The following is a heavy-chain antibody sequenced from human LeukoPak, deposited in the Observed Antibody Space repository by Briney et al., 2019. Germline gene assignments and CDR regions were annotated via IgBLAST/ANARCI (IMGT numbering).Heavy chain of an antibody. CDR1: GFTFSNYA. J-gene: IGHJ5*02. CDR2: IRGSGDST. CDR3: ARDPRNVGLAP. D-gene: IGHD2-15*01. Sequence: GGSLRLSCAASGFTFSNYAMSWVRQAPVKGLEWVSAIRGSGDSTYYADSVKGRFTISRDNSKNTLYLQMNSLRVEDTAVYYCARDPRNVGLAPWGQGTLVTVSS. V-gene: IGHV3-23*01.